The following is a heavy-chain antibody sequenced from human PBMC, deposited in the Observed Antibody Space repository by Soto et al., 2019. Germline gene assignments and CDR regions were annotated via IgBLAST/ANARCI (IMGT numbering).Heavy chain of an antibody. CDR3: ARGQTVRGSSIYYYYMDV. J-gene: IGHJ6*03. D-gene: IGHD2-2*01. CDR2: SNSDGSST. V-gene: IGHV3-74*01. Sequence: SLRLSCAASVFTFSAYWMHWFRQAPGKGLVWVSRSNSDGSSTIYADSVKGRFTISRDNAKNTLYLQMNSLGADDTAVYYCARGQTVRGSSIYYYYMDVWGKGTTVTVSS. CDR1: VFTFSAYW.